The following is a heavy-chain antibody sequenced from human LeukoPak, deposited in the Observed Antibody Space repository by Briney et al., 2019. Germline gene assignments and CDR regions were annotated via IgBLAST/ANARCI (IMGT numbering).Heavy chain of an antibody. V-gene: IGHV3-11*04. CDR3: ARGGGSGSYYNEYFDY. CDR1: GFTFSNAW. J-gene: IGHJ4*02. D-gene: IGHD3-10*01. Sequence: GGSLRLSCAASGFTFSNAWMSWVRQAPGKGLEWVSYITSSGRTIYYADSVKGRFTISRDNAKNSLYLQMNSLRAEDTAVYYCARGGGSGSYYNEYFDYWGQGTLVTVSS. CDR2: ITSSGRTI.